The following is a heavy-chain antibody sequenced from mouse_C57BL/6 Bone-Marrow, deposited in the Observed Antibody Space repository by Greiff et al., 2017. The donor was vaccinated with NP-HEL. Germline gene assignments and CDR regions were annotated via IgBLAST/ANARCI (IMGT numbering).Heavy chain of an antibody. CDR1: GYTFTSYW. J-gene: IGHJ3*01. V-gene: IGHV1-50*01. CDR2: IDPSDSYT. D-gene: IGHD2-3*01. Sequence: VKLQQPGAELVKPGASVKLSCKASGYTFTSYWMQWVKQRPGQGLEWIGEIDPSDSYTNYNQKFKGKATLTVDTSSSTAYMQLSSLTSEDSAVYYCARRNDGYYWAYWGQGTLVTVSA. CDR3: ARRNDGYYWAY.